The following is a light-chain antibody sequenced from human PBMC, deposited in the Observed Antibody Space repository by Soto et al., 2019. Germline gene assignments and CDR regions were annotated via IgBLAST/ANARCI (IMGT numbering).Light chain of an antibody. V-gene: IGLV2-14*01. CDR1: SSDVGGYNY. CDR3: SSYTSSSTLEVV. CDR2: DVS. Sequence: QSALTQPASVSGSPGQSITISSTGTSSDVGGYNYVSWYQQHPGKAPKLMIYDVSNRPSGVSNRFSGSKSGNTASLTISGLQAEDEADYYCSSYTSSSTLEVVFGGGTKLTVL. J-gene: IGLJ2*01.